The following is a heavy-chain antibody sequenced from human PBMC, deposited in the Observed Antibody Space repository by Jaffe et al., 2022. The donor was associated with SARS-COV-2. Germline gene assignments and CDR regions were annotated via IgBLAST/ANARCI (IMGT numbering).Heavy chain of an antibody. Sequence: EVQLLESGGGLVQPGESLRLSCAASGFTFSNYAMNWVRQAPGKGLEWVSAISGSGDSIYHADSVKGRFTISRDNSENTLHLHMNSLRGEDTAVYYCAKRNEFWSGSYGGYYFGMDVWGQGTTVTVSS. CDR3: AKRNEFWSGSYGGYYFGMDV. D-gene: IGHD3-3*01. J-gene: IGHJ6*02. V-gene: IGHV3-23*01. CDR2: ISGSGDSI. CDR1: GFTFSNYA.